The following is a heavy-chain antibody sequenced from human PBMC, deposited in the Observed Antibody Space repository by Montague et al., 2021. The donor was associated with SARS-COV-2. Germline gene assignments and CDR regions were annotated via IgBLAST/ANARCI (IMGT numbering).Heavy chain of an antibody. CDR2: INHSGST. D-gene: IGHD3-16*02. CDR3: ARGQPPRITFGEIISYGLDV. V-gene: IGHV4-34*01. J-gene: IGHJ6*02. Sequence: SETLSLTCAVYGGSFSGYYWTWIRQPPGKGLEWIGEINHSGSTNYNPSLKSRVTISVDTSKNQFSLKLRSVTAADTAVYYCARGQPPRITFGEIISYGLDVWGQGTRGT. CDR1: GGSFSGYY.